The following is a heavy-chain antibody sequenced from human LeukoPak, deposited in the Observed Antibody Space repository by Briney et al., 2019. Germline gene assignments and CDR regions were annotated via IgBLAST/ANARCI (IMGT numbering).Heavy chain of an antibody. CDR3: ARRCSSTSCYFHYYGMDV. V-gene: IGHV5-51*01. CDR1: GYSFTSYW. Sequence: GESLKIACKGSGYSFTSYWIGWVRQMPGKGLEWMGIIYPGDSDTRYSPSFQGQVTISADKSISTAYLQWSSLKASDTATYYCARRCSSTSCYFHYYGMDVWGQGTTVTVSS. D-gene: IGHD2-2*01. CDR2: IYPGDSDT. J-gene: IGHJ6*02.